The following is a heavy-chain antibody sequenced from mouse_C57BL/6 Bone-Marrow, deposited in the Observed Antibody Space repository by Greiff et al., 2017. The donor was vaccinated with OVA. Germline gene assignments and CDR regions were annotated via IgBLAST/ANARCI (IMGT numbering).Heavy chain of an antibody. CDR3: ARTVYSNYWYFDV. CDR1: GYTFTDYY. CDR2: INPNNGGT. V-gene: IGHV1-26*01. Sequence: VQLQQSGPELVKPGASVKISCKASGYTFTDYYMNWVKQRHGKSLEWIGDINPNNGGTSYNQKFKGKATLTVDKSSSTAYMELRSLTSEDSSVYYWARTVYSNYWYFDVWGTGTTVTVSS. J-gene: IGHJ1*03. D-gene: IGHD2-5*01.